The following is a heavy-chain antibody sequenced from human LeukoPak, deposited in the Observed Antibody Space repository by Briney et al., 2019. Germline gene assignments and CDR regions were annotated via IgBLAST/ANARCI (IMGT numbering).Heavy chain of an antibody. Sequence: GGSLRLSCAASGFTFDDYAMHWVRQAPGKGLEWVSLISWDGGSTYYADSVKGRFTISRDNSKNSLYLQMNSLRAEDTALYYCAKGGPLSFDPWGQGTLVTVSS. V-gene: IGHV3-43D*03. CDR3: AKGGPLSFDP. CDR1: GFTFDDYA. CDR2: ISWDGGST. D-gene: IGHD3-16*01. J-gene: IGHJ5*02.